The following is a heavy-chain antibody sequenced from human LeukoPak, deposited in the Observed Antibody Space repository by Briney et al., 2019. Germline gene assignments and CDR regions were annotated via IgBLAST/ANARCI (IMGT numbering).Heavy chain of an antibody. V-gene: IGHV3-73*01. CDR3: VRDVGATTQDAFDI. CDR2: IRSKTNSYAT. Sequence: GGSLRLSCAASGFTFSGSAMHWVRQASGKGLEWVGRIRSKTNSYATSYAASVKGRFALSRDDSKNTAYLQMNSLKTEDTAVYYCVRDVGATTQDAFDIWGQGTMVTVSS. D-gene: IGHD1-26*01. CDR1: GFTFSGSA. J-gene: IGHJ3*02.